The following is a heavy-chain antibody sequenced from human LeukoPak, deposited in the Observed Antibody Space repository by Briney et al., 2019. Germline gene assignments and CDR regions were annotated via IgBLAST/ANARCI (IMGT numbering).Heavy chain of an antibody. J-gene: IGHJ4*02. CDR2: MYYSGTI. CDR3: ARAWATDYFDY. CDR1: GGSISSYY. V-gene: IGHV4-59*01. Sequence: SETLSLTCTVSGGSISSYYWSWIRQPPGKGLEWIGYMYYSGTINYNPSLKSRVTISVDTSKNQFSLKLSSVTAADTAMYYCARAWATDYFDYWGQGTLVTVAS.